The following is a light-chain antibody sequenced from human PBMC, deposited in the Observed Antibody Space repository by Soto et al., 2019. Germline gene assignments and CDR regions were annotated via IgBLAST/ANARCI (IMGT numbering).Light chain of an antibody. CDR1: QSVSSY. V-gene: IGKV3-11*01. CDR3: QQRSNWPMT. J-gene: IGKJ5*01. Sequence: EIVVTQAPATLSLSPGERATLSCRTSQSVSSYFAWYQQKPGRAPRLLISDASNWSTGIPARSIGSSSGTQCALTISSGAPEDFAVYYCQQRSNWPMTSDQVKRLEIK. CDR2: DAS.